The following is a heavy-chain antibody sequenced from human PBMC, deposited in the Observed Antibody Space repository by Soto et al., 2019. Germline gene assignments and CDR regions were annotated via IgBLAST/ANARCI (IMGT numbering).Heavy chain of an antibody. V-gene: IGHV1-3*01. CDR3: ANYGSGSSVVDY. CDR2: INAGNGNT. J-gene: IGHJ4*02. CDR1: GYTFTSYG. D-gene: IGHD3-10*01. Sequence: GASVKVSCKASGYTFTSYGMHWVRQAPGQRLEWMGWINAGNGNTKYSQKFQGRVTITRDTSASTAYMELSSLRSEDTAVYYCANYGSGSSVVDYWGQGTLVTVSS.